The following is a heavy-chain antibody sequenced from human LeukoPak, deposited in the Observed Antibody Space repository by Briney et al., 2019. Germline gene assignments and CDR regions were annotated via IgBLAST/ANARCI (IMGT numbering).Heavy chain of an antibody. V-gene: IGHV3-53*01. D-gene: IGHD6-19*01. CDR3: ARGPYSSGWYGDFDY. J-gene: IGHJ4*02. CDR2: IYSGGST. Sequence: GGSLRLSCAASGFTFASYAMNWVRQAPGKGLEWVSVIYSGGSTYYADSVKGRFTISRDNSKNTLYLQMNSLRAEDTAVYYCARGPYSSGWYGDFDYWGQGTLVTVSS. CDR1: GFTFASYA.